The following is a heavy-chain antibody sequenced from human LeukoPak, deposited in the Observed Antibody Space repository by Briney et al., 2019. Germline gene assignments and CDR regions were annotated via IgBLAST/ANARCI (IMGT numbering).Heavy chain of an antibody. CDR1: GGSFSGYY. V-gene: IGHV4-34*01. Sequence: PSETLSLTCAVYGGSFSGYYWSWIRQPPGKGLEWIGEINHSGSTNYNPSLKSRVTISVDTSKNQFSLKLSSVTAADTAVYYCAGVRYYGSGSSPISYWGQGTLVTASS. CDR3: AGVRYYGSGSSPISY. D-gene: IGHD3-10*01. CDR2: INHSGST. J-gene: IGHJ4*02.